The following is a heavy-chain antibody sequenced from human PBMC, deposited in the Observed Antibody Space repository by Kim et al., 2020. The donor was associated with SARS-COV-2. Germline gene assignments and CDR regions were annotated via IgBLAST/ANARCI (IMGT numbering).Heavy chain of an antibody. CDR3: ARAGGSYFAFDI. Sequence: YADSVNGRFTISRDNSKNTLYLQMNRRGAEDTAVYYCARAGGSYFAFDIWGQGTMVTVSS. V-gene: IGHV3-30*01. D-gene: IGHD1-26*01. J-gene: IGHJ3*02.